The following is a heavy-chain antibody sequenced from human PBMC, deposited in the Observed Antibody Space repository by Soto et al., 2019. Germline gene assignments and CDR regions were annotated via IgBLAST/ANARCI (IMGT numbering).Heavy chain of an antibody. D-gene: IGHD3-22*01. V-gene: IGHV1-18*01. CDR3: ARDRVRVTMIVVVMSYYGMDV. J-gene: IGHJ6*02. Sequence: ASVKVSCKASGYTFTSYGISWVRQAPGQGLEWMGWISAYNGKTNYAQKFQGRVTMTTDTSTSTAYMELRSLRSEDTAVYYCARDRVRVTMIVVVMSYYGMDVWGQGTTVTVSS. CDR1: GYTFTSYG. CDR2: ISAYNGKT.